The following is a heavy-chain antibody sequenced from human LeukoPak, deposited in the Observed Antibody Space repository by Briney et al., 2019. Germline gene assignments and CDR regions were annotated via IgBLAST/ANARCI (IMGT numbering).Heavy chain of an antibody. D-gene: IGHD3-16*02. Sequence: SETLSLTCTVSGGSIGTYYWSWIRQPPGKGLEWIGYIYVTGTRYNPYLQSRVTISVDRSRNQFFLKMSSVTAADTAVYYCARHIGGGIEDMDVWGKGTKVIVSS. J-gene: IGHJ6*03. CDR3: ARHIGGGIEDMDV. CDR1: GGSIGTYY. V-gene: IGHV4-59*08. CDR2: IYVTGT.